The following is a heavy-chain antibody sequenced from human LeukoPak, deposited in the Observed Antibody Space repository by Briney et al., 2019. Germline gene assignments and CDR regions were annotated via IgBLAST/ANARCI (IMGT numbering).Heavy chain of an antibody. V-gene: IGHV3-74*01. CDR3: AREILAPGKTHDY. CDR2: INDDGSAT. J-gene: IGHJ4*02. CDR1: GFTFSNYW. Sequence: GGSLRLSCAASGFTFSNYWRHWVRQVPGKGLVWVSRINDDGSATFYADSVKGRFTISRDNAKNTLFLQINSLRAEDTAVYYCAREILAPGKTHDYWGQGTLVTVSS.